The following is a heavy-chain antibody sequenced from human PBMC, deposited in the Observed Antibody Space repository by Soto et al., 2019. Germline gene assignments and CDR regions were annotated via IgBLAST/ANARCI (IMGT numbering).Heavy chain of an antibody. CDR3: ASSVPLEWLLSYYYYGMDV. J-gene: IGHJ6*02. Sequence: SVKVSCKASGGTFSSYAISWVRQAPGQGLEWMGGIIPIFGTANYAQKFQGRVTITADKSTSSAYMELGSLRSEDTAVYYCASSVPLEWLLSYYYYGMDVWGQGTTVTVSS. V-gene: IGHV1-69*06. CDR2: IIPIFGTA. CDR1: GGTFSSYA. D-gene: IGHD3-3*01.